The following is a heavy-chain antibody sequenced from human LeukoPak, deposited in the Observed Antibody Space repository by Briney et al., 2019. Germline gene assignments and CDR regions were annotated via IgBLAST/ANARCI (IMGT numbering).Heavy chain of an antibody. CDR1: GYTFTSYG. CDR3: AAQILWSDAFDI. D-gene: IGHD2/OR15-2a*01. CDR2: ISAYNGNT. J-gene: IGHJ3*02. V-gene: IGHV1-18*01. Sequence: AAVKVSCKASGYTFTSYGISWVRQAPGQGLEWMGWISAYNGNTDYAQKLQGRVTMTTDTSTSTAYMELRSLRSDDTAVYYCAAQILWSDAFDIWGQGTMVTVSS.